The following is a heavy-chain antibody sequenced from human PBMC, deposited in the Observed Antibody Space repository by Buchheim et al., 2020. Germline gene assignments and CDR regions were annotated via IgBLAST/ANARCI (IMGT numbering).Heavy chain of an antibody. D-gene: IGHD2-15*01. J-gene: IGHJ6*02. CDR2: INHSGST. V-gene: IGHV4-34*01. CDR1: GGSLSGYY. CDR3: ARQDCSGGSCRIMDV. Sequence: QVQLQQWGAGLLKPSETLSLTCTVYGGSLSGYYWSWIRQPPGKGLEWIGEINHSGSTNYNPSLKSRVTISVDTSKNQFSLKLSSVTAADTAVYYCARQDCSGGSCRIMDVWGQGTT.